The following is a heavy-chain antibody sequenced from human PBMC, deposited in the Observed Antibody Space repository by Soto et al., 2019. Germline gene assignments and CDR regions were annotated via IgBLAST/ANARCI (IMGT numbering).Heavy chain of an antibody. Sequence: QVRLVESGGGVVQPGKSLRLSCAASGFTFGTYGMHWVRQAPGKGLEWVAAISYEGSNKYYSDSVKGRFTISRDSSENMLFLQMNSVRAGDTGVYYCAKDHSHARCYFNYMDAWGRGASVTVSS. J-gene: IGHJ6*03. V-gene: IGHV3-30*18. CDR1: GFTFGTYG. D-gene: IGHD2-21*01. CDR2: ISYEGSNK. CDR3: AKDHSHARCYFNYMDA.